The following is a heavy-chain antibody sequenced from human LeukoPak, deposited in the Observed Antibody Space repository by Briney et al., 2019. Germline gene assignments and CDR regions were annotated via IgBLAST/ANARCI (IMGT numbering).Heavy chain of an antibody. Sequence: GGSLRLSCAASGFTFSSYAMHGVRQAPGKGLEWVAVISYDGSNKYYADSVKGRFTISRDNSKNTLYLQMNSLRAEDTAVYYCARDGPLAMDNWFDPWGQGTLVTVSS. V-gene: IGHV3-30-3*01. CDR1: GFTFSSYA. D-gene: IGHD5-18*01. CDR3: ARDGPLAMDNWFDP. CDR2: ISYDGSNK. J-gene: IGHJ5*02.